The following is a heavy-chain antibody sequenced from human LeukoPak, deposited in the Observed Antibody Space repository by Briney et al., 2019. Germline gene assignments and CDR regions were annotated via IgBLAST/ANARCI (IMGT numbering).Heavy chain of an antibody. CDR2: IWYDGSNK. V-gene: IGHV3-33*01. J-gene: IGHJ4*02. Sequence: GGSLTLACAATGFTFSSYGMRWFRQAPGKGQEWVAVIWYDGSNKYYADSVKGRFTISRDNSKNTLYLQMNSLRAEDTAVYYCARDRYYGSGSPIDYWGQGTLVTVSS. CDR1: GFTFSSYG. D-gene: IGHD3-10*01. CDR3: ARDRYYGSGSPIDY.